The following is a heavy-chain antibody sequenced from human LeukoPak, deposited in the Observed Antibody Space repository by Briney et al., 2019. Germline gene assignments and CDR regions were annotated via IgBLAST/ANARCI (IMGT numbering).Heavy chain of an antibody. V-gene: IGHV4-4*07. D-gene: IGHD6-6*01. J-gene: IGHJ6*03. CDR2: IHTSGIT. Sequence: SETLSLTCTVSGGSLNNYYWTWIRQPAGKGLEWIGRIHTSGITHYNPSLKSRVTLSADTSKSQFSLKLSSVTAADTAVYYCARAPYSRSVRYSYYFYMDVWGKGSTVTVSS. CDR3: ARAPYSRSVRYSYYFYMDV. CDR1: GGSLNNYY.